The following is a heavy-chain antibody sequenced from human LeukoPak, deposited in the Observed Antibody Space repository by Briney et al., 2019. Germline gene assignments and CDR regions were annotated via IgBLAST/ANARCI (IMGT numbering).Heavy chain of an antibody. D-gene: IGHD1-7*01. CDR2: INHSGST. J-gene: IGHJ5*02. CDR1: GGSFSGYY. V-gene: IGHV4-34*01. CDR3: AREPRYSWNWGPNWFDP. Sequence: SETLSLTCAVYGGSFSGYYWSWIRQPPGKGLEWIGEINHSGSTNYNPSLKSRVTISVDTSKNQFSLKLSSVTAADTAVYYCAREPRYSWNWGPNWFDPWGQGTLVTVSS.